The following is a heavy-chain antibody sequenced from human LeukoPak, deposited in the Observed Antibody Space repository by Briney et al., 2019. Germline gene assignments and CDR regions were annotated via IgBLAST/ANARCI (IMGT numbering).Heavy chain of an antibody. CDR3: TRGYYRVDF. J-gene: IGHJ4*02. Sequence: GGSLRLSCAASGFTFNSYSLSWVRQAPGKGLEWVSHISGGSPVIDYADSVKGRFTISRENAKNSLYLQMNSLRAEDTAVYYCTRGYYRVDFWGQGTLVTVSS. D-gene: IGHD2-15*01. CDR2: ISGGSPVI. V-gene: IGHV3-48*01. CDR1: GFTFNSYS.